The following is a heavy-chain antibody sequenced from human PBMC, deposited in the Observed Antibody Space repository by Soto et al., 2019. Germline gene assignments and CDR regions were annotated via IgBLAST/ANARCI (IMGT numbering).Heavy chain of an antibody. CDR3: ARHPIRYYDILTGQTVYTEYNWIDP. V-gene: IGHV4-59*08. CDR1: GGSISSSY. CDR2: VFYTGST. D-gene: IGHD3-9*01. J-gene: IGHJ5*02. Sequence: SETLSLTCTVSGGSISSSYWSWIRQPPGKGLEWIGYVFYTGSTNYNPFLKSRVTISIDTSKSQFSLKLSSVTAADTAVYYCARHPIRYYDILTGQTVYTEYNWIDPWGQGTLVTVSS.